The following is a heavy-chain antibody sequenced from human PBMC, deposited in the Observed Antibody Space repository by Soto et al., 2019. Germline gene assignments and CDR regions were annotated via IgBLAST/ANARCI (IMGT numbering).Heavy chain of an antibody. J-gene: IGHJ4*02. V-gene: IGHV3-23*01. CDR3: AKVGAYYDFWSGYYSFDY. CDR1: GFTFSSYA. CDR2: ISGSGGST. D-gene: IGHD3-3*01. Sequence: GGSLRLSCAASGFTFSSYAMSWVRQAPGKGLEWVSAISGSGGSTYYADSVKGRFTISRDNSKNTLYLQMNSLRAKDTAVYYCAKVGAYYDFWSGYYSFDYWGQGTLVTVSS.